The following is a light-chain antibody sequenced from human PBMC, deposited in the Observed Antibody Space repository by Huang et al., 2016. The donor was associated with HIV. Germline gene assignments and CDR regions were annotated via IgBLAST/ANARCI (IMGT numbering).Light chain of an antibody. V-gene: IGKV1-9*01. Sequence: IQLTQSPSSLSASVGDRVTITCRAIQGISSYLAWSQQKPGTAPKRLIYAASTLQSGVPSRFSGSGSGTDFTLTISSLQPEDFATYYCQQLNSYPWTFGQGTKVEIK. CDR3: QQLNSYPWT. CDR1: QGISSY. J-gene: IGKJ1*01. CDR2: AAS.